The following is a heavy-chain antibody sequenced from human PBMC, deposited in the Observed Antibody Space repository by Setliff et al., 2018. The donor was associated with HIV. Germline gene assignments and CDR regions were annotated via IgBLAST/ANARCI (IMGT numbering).Heavy chain of an antibody. CDR3: ARTIQPSSSPFDF. V-gene: IGHV4-31*02. CDR2: IYYSGSS. D-gene: IGHD6-19*01. J-gene: IGHJ4*02. Sequence: GYYWRWIRQYPGKGLEWIGYIYYSGSSYYNPSLQSRITMSVETSMNQFSLRLTSVTAADTAIYYSARTIQPSSSPFDFWGQGILVTVSS. CDR1: GYY.